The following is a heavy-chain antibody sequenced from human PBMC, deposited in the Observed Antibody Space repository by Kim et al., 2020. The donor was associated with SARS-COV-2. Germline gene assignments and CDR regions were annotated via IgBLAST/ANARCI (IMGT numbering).Heavy chain of an antibody. V-gene: IGHV3-74*01. D-gene: IGHD1-20*01. CDR2: ITTDGSGT. CDR1: GVTFSGSW. CDR3: ARDSNWNNYDF. Sequence: GGSLRLSCAASGVTFSGSWMHWVRQAPGKWLVWVSRITTDGSGTDYADSATGRFILSRDNSKKTVDLQMNMLRAEDTAVYYCARDSNWNNYDFWGQGTLV. J-gene: IGHJ4*02.